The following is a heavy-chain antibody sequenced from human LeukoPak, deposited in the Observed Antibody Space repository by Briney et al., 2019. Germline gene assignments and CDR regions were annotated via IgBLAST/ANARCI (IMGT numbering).Heavy chain of an antibody. J-gene: IGHJ4*02. CDR3: VREMTIITYSFDS. V-gene: IGHV3-23*01. D-gene: IGHD5-24*01. CDR2: ISETGGTI. Sequence: RGGSLRLSCAPSGFTFSNYAMSWVRQAPGKGLEWVSAISETGGTIHYADSVRGRFTISRDNSKNTLYLQMNSLRAEDTAVYYCVREMTIITYSFDSWGQGTLVTVSS. CDR1: GFTFSNYA.